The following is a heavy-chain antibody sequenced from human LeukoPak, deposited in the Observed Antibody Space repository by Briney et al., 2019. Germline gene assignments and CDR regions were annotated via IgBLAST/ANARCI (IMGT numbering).Heavy chain of an antibody. V-gene: IGHV4-34*01. CDR1: GGSFSGYY. CDR3: AREMVRPGGAKDDY. D-gene: IGHD3-10*01. J-gene: IGHJ4*02. Sequence: PSETLSLTCAVYGGSFSGYYWSWIRQPPGKGLEWIGEINHSGSTNSNPSLKSRVTISVDTSKNQFSLRLSSVTAADTAVYYCAREMVRPGGAKDDYWGQGTLVTVSS. CDR2: INHSGST.